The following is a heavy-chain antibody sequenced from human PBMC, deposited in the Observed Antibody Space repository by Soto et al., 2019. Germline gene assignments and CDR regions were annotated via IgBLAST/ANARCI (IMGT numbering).Heavy chain of an antibody. D-gene: IGHD3-3*01. Sequence: PSETLSLTCTVSGGSFSGGGYYWSWIRQHPGKGLEWMGYISYSGSTKYKPSLQSRITISVDTSKNQFSLRLTSVTAADTAIYFCARTSIFGVVLNAFDIWRPGTLVTVPS. CDR3: ARTSIFGVVLNAFDI. V-gene: IGHV4-31*03. CDR1: GGSFSGGGYY. J-gene: IGHJ3*02. CDR2: ISYSGST.